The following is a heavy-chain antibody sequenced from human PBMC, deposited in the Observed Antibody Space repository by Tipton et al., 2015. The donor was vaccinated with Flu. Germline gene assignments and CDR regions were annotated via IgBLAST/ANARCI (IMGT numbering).Heavy chain of an antibody. D-gene: IGHD3-10*01. CDR2: IYPGDSDT. CDR3: GTHGESTGIDY. J-gene: IGHJ4*02. CDR1: GYSFTTYW. V-gene: IGHV5-51*01. Sequence: QLVQSGAEVKKPGESPKISCKASGYSFTTYWFAWVRQMPGKGLEWMGIIYPGDSDTRYSPSFQGQVTISADKSISTAYLQWSSLKASDTAMYYCGTHGESTGIDYWGQGTLVTVSS.